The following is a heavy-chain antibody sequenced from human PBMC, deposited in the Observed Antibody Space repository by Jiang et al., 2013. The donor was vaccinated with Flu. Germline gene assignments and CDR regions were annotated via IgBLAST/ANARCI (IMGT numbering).Heavy chain of an antibody. V-gene: IGHV3-30*18. Sequence: LEWVAVISYDGSNKYYADSVKGRFTISRDNSKNTLYLQMNSLRAEDTAVYYCAKERKTYYYDSSGYSIDFDYWGQGTLVTVSS. CDR2: ISYDGSNK. J-gene: IGHJ4*02. D-gene: IGHD3-22*01. CDR3: AKERKTYYYDSSGYSIDFDY.